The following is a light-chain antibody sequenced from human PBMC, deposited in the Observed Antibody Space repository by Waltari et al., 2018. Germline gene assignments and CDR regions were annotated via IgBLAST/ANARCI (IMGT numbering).Light chain of an antibody. V-gene: IGKV2-30*02. J-gene: IGKJ1*01. CDR1: QRLVHSDGKTY. Sequence: VVMTQSPLSLPVTLGQPASISCRSSQRLVHSDGKTYLNWFHQRPGQSPMRLIYKVSNRDSGVPDRFSGSGSGTDFTLKISRVEAEDVGVYYCMQGTHWPWTFGQGTKVEIK. CDR2: KVS. CDR3: MQGTHWPWT.